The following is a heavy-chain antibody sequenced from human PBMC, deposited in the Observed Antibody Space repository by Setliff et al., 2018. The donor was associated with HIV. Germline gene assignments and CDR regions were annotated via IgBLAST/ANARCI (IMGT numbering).Heavy chain of an antibody. CDR3: ASSVAGSGPNWFDP. CDR1: GGSISSSSYY. D-gene: IGHD6-19*01. V-gene: IGHV4-39*01. Sequence: SETLSLTCTVSGGSISSSSYYWGWIRQPPGKGLEWIGIIYYTGNTYYNPSLKGRVTISVDTSKNQFSLKLSSVTAADTAVYYCASSVAGSGPNWFDPWGQGTLVTVSS. J-gene: IGHJ5*02. CDR2: IYYTGNT.